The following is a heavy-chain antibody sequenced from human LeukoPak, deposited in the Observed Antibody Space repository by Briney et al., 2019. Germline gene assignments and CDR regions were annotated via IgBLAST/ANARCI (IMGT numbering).Heavy chain of an antibody. CDR3: ARDPRPLERGYYIHY. V-gene: IGHV3-53*01. CDR2: IYSGDST. D-gene: IGHD3-3*01. CDR1: GFTVSSNY. J-gene: IGHJ4*02. Sequence: GGSLRLSCAASGFTVSSNYMSWVRQAPGKGLEWVSVIYSGDSTYYADSVKGRFTISRDNSKNTLYLQMNSLRAEDTAVYYCARDPRPLERGYYIHYWGQGTLVTVSS.